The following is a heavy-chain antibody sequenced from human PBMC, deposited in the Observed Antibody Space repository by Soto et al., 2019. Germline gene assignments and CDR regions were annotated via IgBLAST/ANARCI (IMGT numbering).Heavy chain of an antibody. CDR1: GFSFSRYA. D-gene: IGHD2-8*01. J-gene: IGHJ4*02. V-gene: IGHV3-30-3*01. CDR2: ISRDGSSI. Sequence: PGGSLRLSCAASGFSFSRYAMHWVRQAPGEGLEWVAVISRDGSSIYYGDSVKGRFTVSRDNSNNTLFLSMTSLRPDDTGVFYCARSRNGAVADSINFWGQGTMVTVYS. CDR3: ARSRNGAVADSINF.